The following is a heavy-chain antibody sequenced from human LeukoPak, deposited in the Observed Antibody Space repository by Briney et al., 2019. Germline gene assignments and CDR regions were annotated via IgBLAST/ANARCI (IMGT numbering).Heavy chain of an antibody. CDR3: ARLETQLIVVVPAAFDY. D-gene: IGHD2-2*01. V-gene: IGHV4-38-2*01. Sequence: TSETLSLTCAVSGYSISSGYYWGWIRQPPGKGLEWIGSIYHSGSTYYNPSLKSRVTISVDTSKNQFSLKLSSVTAADTAVYYCARLETQLIVVVPAAFDYWGQGTLVTVSS. J-gene: IGHJ4*02. CDR2: IYHSGST. CDR1: GYSISSGYY.